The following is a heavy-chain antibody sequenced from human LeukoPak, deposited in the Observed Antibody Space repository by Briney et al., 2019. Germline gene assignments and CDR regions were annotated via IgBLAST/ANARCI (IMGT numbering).Heavy chain of an antibody. V-gene: IGHV3-48*02. D-gene: IGHD6-19*01. CDR1: GFTFSSYS. CDR3: ARAMRIAVAGTDY. Sequence: GGSLRLSCAASGFTFSSYSMIWVRQATGKGLEWISSITSSSSTMYYADSVKGRFTISRDNAKNSLFLQLNSLTDEDTAVYYCARAMRIAVAGTDYWGQGTLVTVSS. CDR2: ITSSSSTM. J-gene: IGHJ4*02.